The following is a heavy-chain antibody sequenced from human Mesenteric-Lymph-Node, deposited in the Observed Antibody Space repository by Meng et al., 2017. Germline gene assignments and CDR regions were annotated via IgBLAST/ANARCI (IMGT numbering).Heavy chain of an antibody. Sequence: ASVKVSCKASGYTFTSYAMHWVRQAPGQRLEWMGWINAGNGNTKYSQKFQGRVTITRDTSASTAYMELSSLRSEDTAVYYCARGNTAMVGSEYFQHWGQGTLVTVSS. D-gene: IGHD5-18*01. V-gene: IGHV1-3*01. CDR2: INAGNGNT. CDR3: ARGNTAMVGSEYFQH. CDR1: GYTFTSYA. J-gene: IGHJ1*01.